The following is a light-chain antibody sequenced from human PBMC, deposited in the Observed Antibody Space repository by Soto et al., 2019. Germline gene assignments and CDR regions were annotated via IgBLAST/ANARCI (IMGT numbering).Light chain of an antibody. CDR2: DAS. CDR3: QQYSTYPLP. Sequence: DIQMTQSPSTLSASIGDRVTITCRASQSITTFLAWYQQKPGKAPQILIYDASKLEPGVPSRLSGGGSGTEFTLTISSLQPDDLATYFWQQYSTYPLPFGVGTRVEIK. V-gene: IGKV1-5*01. CDR1: QSITTF. J-gene: IGKJ4*01.